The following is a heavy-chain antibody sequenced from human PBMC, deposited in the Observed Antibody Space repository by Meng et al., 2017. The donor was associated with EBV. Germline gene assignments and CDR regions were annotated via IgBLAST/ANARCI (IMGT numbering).Heavy chain of an antibody. CDR1: GFNLRSYS. D-gene: IGHD2-8*01. J-gene: IGHJ4*02. CDR3: ARDRTSNRFDY. Sequence: VERGESGGGLVKPWEALRFSCAASGFNLRSYSMNWVRLAPGKGLEWVSSISSNSIDIYYADLVKGRFTISRDNAKNSLFLQMNSLRAEDTAVYYCARDRTSNRFDYWGQGTLVTVSS. V-gene: IGHV3-21*01. CDR2: ISSNSIDI.